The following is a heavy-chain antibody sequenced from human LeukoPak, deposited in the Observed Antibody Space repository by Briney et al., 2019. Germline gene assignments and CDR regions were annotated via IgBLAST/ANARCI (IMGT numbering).Heavy chain of an antibody. D-gene: IGHD2-2*01. CDR1: GASISSGSYY. Sequence: PSQTLSLTCTVSGASISSGSYYWSWIRQPAGKGLEWIGRIYTSGSTNYNPSRKSRVTISVDTTKNQFALKLSSVTAADTAVYYCARDSSAFDYWGQGTLVTVS. V-gene: IGHV4-61*02. J-gene: IGHJ4*02. CDR3: ARDSSAFDY. CDR2: IYTSGST.